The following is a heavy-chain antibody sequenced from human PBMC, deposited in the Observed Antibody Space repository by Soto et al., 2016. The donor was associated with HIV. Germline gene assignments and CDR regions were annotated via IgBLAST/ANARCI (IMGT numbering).Heavy chain of an antibody. J-gene: IGHJ6*02. Sequence: EVQLVESGGGLVQPGGSLRLSCAASGFTFSSYDMHWVRQATGKGLEWVSAIGTAGDTYYPGSVKGRFTISRENAKNSLYLQMNSLRAGDTAVYYCARDGQGGDHDYYYGMDVWGQGTTVTVSS. CDR2: IGTAGDT. D-gene: IGHD4-17*01. CDR3: ARDGQGGDHDYYYGMDV. V-gene: IGHV3-13*04. CDR1: GFTFSSYD.